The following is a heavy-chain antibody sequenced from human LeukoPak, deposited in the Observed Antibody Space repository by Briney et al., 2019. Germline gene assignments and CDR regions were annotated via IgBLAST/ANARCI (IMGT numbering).Heavy chain of an antibody. Sequence: GGSLRLSCAASGFTFSGYGMHWVRQAPGKGLEWVAFIHYDGARSYYADSVKGRFTISRDNAKNSLYLQMNSLRAEDTAVYYCARDQQKGVVRGVIPDYWGQGTLVTVSS. D-gene: IGHD3-10*01. CDR2: IHYDGARS. CDR1: GFTFSGYG. J-gene: IGHJ4*02. V-gene: IGHV3-30*02. CDR3: ARDQQKGVVRGVIPDY.